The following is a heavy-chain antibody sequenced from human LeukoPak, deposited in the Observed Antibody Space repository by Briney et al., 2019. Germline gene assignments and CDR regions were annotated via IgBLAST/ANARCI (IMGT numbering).Heavy chain of an antibody. Sequence: ASVKVSCKASGGTFSSYAISWVRQAPGQGLEWMGGIIPIFGTANYARKFQGRVTITADESTSTAYMELSSLRSEDTAVYYCASLLDHSSPGKYWGQGTLVTVSS. CDR3: ASLLDHSSPGKY. CDR1: GGTFSSYA. CDR2: IIPIFGTA. D-gene: IGHD6-13*01. V-gene: IGHV1-69*13. J-gene: IGHJ4*02.